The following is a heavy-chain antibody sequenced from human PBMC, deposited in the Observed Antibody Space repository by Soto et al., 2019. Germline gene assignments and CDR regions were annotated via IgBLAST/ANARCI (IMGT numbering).Heavy chain of an antibody. CDR1: GVSIRSYY. J-gene: IGHJ4*02. Sequence: PSETLSLTCTVSGVSIRSYYWSWIRQPPGKGLEWIGYFYYSGSTKYNLSLKSRVTISADMSRNQLSLMLSSVTAADTALYYCACSTVTSDYFHFWGQGALVTVSS. CDR2: FYYSGST. V-gene: IGHV4-59*01. D-gene: IGHD4-17*01. CDR3: ACSTVTSDYFHF.